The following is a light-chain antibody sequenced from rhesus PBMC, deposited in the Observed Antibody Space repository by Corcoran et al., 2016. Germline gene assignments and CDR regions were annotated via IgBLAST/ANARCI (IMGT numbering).Light chain of an antibody. CDR1: QGITND. Sequence: DIQMTQSPSSLSASMGDRVTITCRASQGITNDLAWYQQKPGETPKLLIYATSNLESGVPSRCSGKGSRTEFTLTIHSLQPEDFAAYYCLQYNSYPYSFGQGTKVEIK. CDR2: ATS. J-gene: IGKJ2*01. CDR3: LQYNSYPYS. V-gene: IGKV1S13*01.